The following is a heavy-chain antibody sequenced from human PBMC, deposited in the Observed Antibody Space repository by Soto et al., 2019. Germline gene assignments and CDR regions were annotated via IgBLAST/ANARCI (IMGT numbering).Heavy chain of an antibody. Sequence: ASVKVSCKASGFTFSNYGLNWVRQAPGQGLEWMGWVSANNGHTDYAQNLQGRVSMTTDTSTSTAYMELRGLRFDDTAVYYCARDIESVTAKHFFYYYAMDVWGQGTTVTVSS. CDR3: ARDIESVTAKHFFYYYAMDV. CDR1: GFTFSNYG. V-gene: IGHV1-18*01. D-gene: IGHD2-8*01. J-gene: IGHJ6*02. CDR2: VSANNGHT.